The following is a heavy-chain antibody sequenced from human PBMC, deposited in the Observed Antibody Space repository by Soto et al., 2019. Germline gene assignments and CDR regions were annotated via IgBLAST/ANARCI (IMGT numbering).Heavy chain of an antibody. J-gene: IGHJ5*02. CDR2: ISSSGSTI. V-gene: IGHV3-48*03. CDR3: ATGYSSEGPWFDP. Sequence: GGSLRLSCAAYGFTFSSYEMNWVRQAPGKGLEWVSYISSSGSTIYYADSVKGRFTISRDNAKNSLYLQMNSLRAEDTAVYYCATGYSSEGPWFDPWGQGTLVTVSS. CDR1: GFTFSSYE. D-gene: IGHD6-19*01.